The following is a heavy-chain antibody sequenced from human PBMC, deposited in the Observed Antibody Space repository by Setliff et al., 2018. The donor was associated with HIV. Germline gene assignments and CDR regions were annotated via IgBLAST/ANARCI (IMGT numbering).Heavy chain of an antibody. CDR3: ARGEACGGGCHYAFEL. CDR2: IYHSGNT. V-gene: IGHV4-39*01. Sequence: PSETLSLTCTVSGGSISSSNYYWGRIRQPPGKGLEWIASIYHSGNTYYMPSLQSRVTISVDMSKNQFSLKLNSVTAADTAVYYCARGEACGGGCHYAFELWGRGTMVTVSS. CDR1: GGSISSSNYY. D-gene: IGHD2-21*02. J-gene: IGHJ3*01.